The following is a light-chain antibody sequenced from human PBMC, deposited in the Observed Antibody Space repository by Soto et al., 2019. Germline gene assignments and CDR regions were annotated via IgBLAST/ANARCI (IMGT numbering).Light chain of an antibody. V-gene: IGKV3-20*01. CDR1: QGIGST. CDR3: QDYGTSWT. J-gene: IGKJ1*01. Sequence: EIVMTQSPATLSVSPGERATLSCRASQGIGSTLAWYQQKPGQAPRLLIYAASSRATGIPDRFSGSGSGTDFTLTINRLEPEDFAVYYCQDYGTSWTFGQGTKVDIK. CDR2: AAS.